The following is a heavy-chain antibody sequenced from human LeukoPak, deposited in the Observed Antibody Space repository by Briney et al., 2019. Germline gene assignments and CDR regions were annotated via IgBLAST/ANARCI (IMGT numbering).Heavy chain of an antibody. CDR3: ARSQGYFDWLLTNWFDP. Sequence: SETLSLTCTVSGGSINNFYWSWIRQPAGKGLEWIGYIYYSGSTNYNPSLKSRVTISVDTSKNQFSLKLSSVTAADTAVYYCARSQGYFDWLLTNWFDPWGQGTLVTVSS. V-gene: IGHV4-59*01. CDR2: IYYSGST. D-gene: IGHD3-9*01. J-gene: IGHJ5*02. CDR1: GGSINNFY.